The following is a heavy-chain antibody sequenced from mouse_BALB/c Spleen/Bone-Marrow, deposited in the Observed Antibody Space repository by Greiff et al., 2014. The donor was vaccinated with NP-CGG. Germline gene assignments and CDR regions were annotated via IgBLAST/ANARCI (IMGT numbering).Heavy chain of an antibody. CDR2: INPSTGNT. Sequence: QVQLKQSGAELAKPGASVKMSCKASGYTFTTYWIHWVKQRPEQGLEWIGYINPSTGNTEYNQKFRDRATLTADKSSSTPYMQLSSLTSEDSAVYYCARGLRDWYFDVWGAGTTVTVAS. CDR3: ARGLRDWYFDV. CDR1: GYTFTTYW. D-gene: IGHD2-4*01. J-gene: IGHJ1*01. V-gene: IGHV1-7*01.